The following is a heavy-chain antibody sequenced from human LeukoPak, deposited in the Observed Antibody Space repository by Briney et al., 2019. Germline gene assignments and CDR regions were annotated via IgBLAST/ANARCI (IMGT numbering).Heavy chain of an antibody. CDR2: IGTAGDT. CDR1: GFTFSRYD. CDR3: VRAPPGSRAFHYSYMDV. J-gene: IGHJ6*03. Sequence: GGSLRLSCAASGFTFSRYDMHWVRQVTGKGLEWVSTIGTAGDTYYPDSVKGRFTISRENAENSLYLQMSSLRTGDTALYYCVRAPPGSRAFHYSYMDVWGKGTTVTISS. D-gene: IGHD1-26*01. V-gene: IGHV3-13*01.